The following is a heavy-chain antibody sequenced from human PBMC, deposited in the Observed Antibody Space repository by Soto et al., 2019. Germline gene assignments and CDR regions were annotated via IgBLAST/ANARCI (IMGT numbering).Heavy chain of an antibody. CDR2: ISGSGGST. V-gene: IGHV3-23*01. Sequence: EVQLLESGGGLVQPGGSLRLSCAASGFTFSSYAMSWVRQAPGKGLEWVSAISGSGGSTYYADSVKGRFTISRDNYKNTLYLQMNSLRAEDTAVYYCAKGPDSRPVKYSGSYVYWGQGTLVTVSS. CDR1: GFTFSSYA. J-gene: IGHJ4*02. D-gene: IGHD1-26*01. CDR3: AKGPDSRPVKYSGSYVY.